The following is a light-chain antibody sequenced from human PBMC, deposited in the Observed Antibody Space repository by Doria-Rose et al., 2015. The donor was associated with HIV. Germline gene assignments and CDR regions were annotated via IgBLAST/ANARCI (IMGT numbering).Light chain of an antibody. V-gene: IGKV3-11*01. CDR3: QQRSNWPPIFT. CDR1: QSVSSN. J-gene: IGKJ3*01. CDR2: DAS. Sequence: PGERATLSCKASQSVSSNLAWYQQKPGQAPRLLIYDASNRATGIPARFSGSGSGTDFTLTISSLEPEDFAVYLCQQRSNWPPIFTFGPGTKVDI.